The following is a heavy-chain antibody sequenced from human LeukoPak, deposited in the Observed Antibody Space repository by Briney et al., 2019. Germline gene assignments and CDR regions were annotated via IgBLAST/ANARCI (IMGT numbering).Heavy chain of an antibody. CDR3: ATHGSSGSIVSFQH. V-gene: IGHV4-39*01. J-gene: IGHJ1*01. CDR2: FYYSGST. CDR1: GGSISSSSYY. D-gene: IGHD3-22*01. Sequence: SETLSLTCTVSGGSISSSSYYWGWIRQPPGKGLEWIGSFYYSGSTYYNPSLKSRVTISVDTSKNHFSLKLSSVTAADTAVYYCATHGSSGSIVSFQHWGQGTLVTVSS.